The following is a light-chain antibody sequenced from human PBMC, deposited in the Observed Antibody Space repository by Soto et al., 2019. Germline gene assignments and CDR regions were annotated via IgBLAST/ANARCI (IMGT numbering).Light chain of an antibody. V-gene: IGKV1-33*01. CDR1: QSISSY. J-gene: IGKJ5*01. CDR2: AAS. Sequence: IQMTQFPSSLSASVGDRVTIPCRASQSISSYLNWYQHKPGKAPKVLIYAASSLQSGVPSRFSGSGSGTDFTFTISSLQPEDIATYYCQQYDNLPITFGQGTRLEIK. CDR3: QQYDNLPIT.